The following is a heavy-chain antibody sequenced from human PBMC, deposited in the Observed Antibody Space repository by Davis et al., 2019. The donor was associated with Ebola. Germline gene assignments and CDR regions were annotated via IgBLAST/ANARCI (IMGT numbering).Heavy chain of an antibody. J-gene: IGHJ6*04. Sequence: ASVKVSCKASGYTFTSYGISWVRQAPGQGLEWLGWISAYNGNTNYAQKLQGRVTMTTDTSTSTAYMELRSLRSDDTAVYYCARDALTYYDILTGPIGMDVWGKGTTVTVSS. CDR1: GYTFTSYG. V-gene: IGHV1-18*01. D-gene: IGHD3-9*01. CDR2: ISAYNGNT. CDR3: ARDALTYYDILTGPIGMDV.